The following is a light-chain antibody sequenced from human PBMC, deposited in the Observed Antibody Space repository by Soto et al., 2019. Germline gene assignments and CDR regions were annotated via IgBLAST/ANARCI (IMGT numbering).Light chain of an antibody. CDR1: QSISSW. Sequence: DIQITQSPSTLSASVGDRVTITFRASQSISSWLAWYQQKPGKAPKLLIYKASSLESGVPSRFSGSGSGTEFTLTISSLQPEDFATYYCQQLNSYPTTFGQGTRLEIK. CDR2: KAS. V-gene: IGKV1-5*03. J-gene: IGKJ5*01. CDR3: QQLNSYPTT.